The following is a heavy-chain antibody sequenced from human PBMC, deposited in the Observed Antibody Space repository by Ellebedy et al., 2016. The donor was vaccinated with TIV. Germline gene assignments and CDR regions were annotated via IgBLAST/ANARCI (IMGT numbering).Heavy chain of an antibody. J-gene: IGHJ6*02. CDR1: GYSFTSYW. D-gene: IGHD5-12*01. CDR3: PRGYSGPLYYYGMDV. V-gene: IGHV5-51*01. Sequence: GESLKISCKGSGYSFTSYWIGWVRQMPGKGLEWMGIIYPGDSDTRYSPSFQGQVTISADKSISTAYLQWSSLKASDTAMYYCPRGYSGPLYYYGMDVWGQGTTVTVSS. CDR2: IYPGDSDT.